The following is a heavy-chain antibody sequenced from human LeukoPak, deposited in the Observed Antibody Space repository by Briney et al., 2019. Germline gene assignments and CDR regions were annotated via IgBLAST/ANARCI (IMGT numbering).Heavy chain of an antibody. CDR1: GFTVSSNY. J-gene: IGHJ4*02. V-gene: IGHV3-53*01. D-gene: IGHD3-16*01. CDR3: ARDLGGVAPDY. Sequence: PGGSLRLSCAASGFTVSSNYMSWVRQAPGKGLEWVSVIYSGGNTNYADSVKGRFTISRDNSKNTLYLQMNSLRAEDTAVYYCARDLGGVAPDYWGQGTLVTVSS. CDR2: IYSGGNT.